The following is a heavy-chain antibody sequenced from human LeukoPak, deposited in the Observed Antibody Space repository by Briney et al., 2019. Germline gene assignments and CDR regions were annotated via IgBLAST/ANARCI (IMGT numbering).Heavy chain of an antibody. CDR2: IWFDGTNK. CDR1: AFTFSNYG. V-gene: IGHV3-33*06. Sequence: GGPLRLSCAASAFTFSNYGMHWVRQAPGKGLEWVAVIWFDGTNKYYADSVKGRFTISRDNSKNTLYLQMNSLRAEDTAVYYCAKGAHITMFRGALENLGQGTLVTVSS. J-gene: IGHJ4*02. D-gene: IGHD3-10*01. CDR3: AKGAHITMFRGALEN.